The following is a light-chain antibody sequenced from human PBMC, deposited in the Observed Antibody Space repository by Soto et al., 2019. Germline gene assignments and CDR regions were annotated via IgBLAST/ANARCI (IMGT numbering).Light chain of an antibody. V-gene: IGLV2-14*01. CDR1: SSDVGGYNY. CDR2: DVS. J-gene: IGLJ1*01. CDR3: SSYIGSSSYV. Sequence: QSVLTQPASVSGSPGQSITISCTGTSSDVGGYNYVSWYQQHPGKAPKLMIYDVSSRPSGVSNRFSGSKSGNTASLTISGLQAEDECDYYCSSYIGSSSYVFGTGTKVXV.